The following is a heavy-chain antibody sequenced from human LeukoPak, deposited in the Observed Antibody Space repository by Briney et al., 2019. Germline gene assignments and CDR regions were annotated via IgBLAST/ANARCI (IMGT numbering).Heavy chain of an antibody. CDR1: GFTFSSYS. J-gene: IGHJ4*02. CDR2: ISSSSSTI. D-gene: IGHD3-22*01. CDR3: AREIDSSDLPFDY. Sequence: PGGSLKLSCAASGFTFSSYSMNWVRQAPGKGLEWVSYISSSSSTIYYADSVKGRFTISRDNAKNSLYLQMNSLRDEDTAVYYCAREIDSSDLPFDYWGQGTLVTVSS. V-gene: IGHV3-48*02.